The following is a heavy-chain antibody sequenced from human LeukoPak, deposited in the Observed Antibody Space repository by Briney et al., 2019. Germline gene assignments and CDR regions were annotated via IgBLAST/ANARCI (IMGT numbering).Heavy chain of an antibody. CDR1: GFTFSSYG. J-gene: IGHJ4*02. CDR2: IRYDGSNK. V-gene: IGHV3-30*02. D-gene: IGHD5-24*01. CDR3: AKFDGYNPPFDY. Sequence: GGSLRLSCAASGFTFSSYGMHWVRQAPGKGLEWVAFIRYDGSNKYYADSVKGRFTISRDNSKNTLYLQMNSLRAEDTAAYYCAKFDGYNPPFDYWGQGTLVTVSS.